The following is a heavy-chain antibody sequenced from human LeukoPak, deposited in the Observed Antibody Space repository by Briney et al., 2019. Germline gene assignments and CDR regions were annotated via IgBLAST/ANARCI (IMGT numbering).Heavy chain of an antibody. V-gene: IGHV4-4*07. Sequence: SETLSLTCTVSGGSFHTYYWNWIRQPAGKALEWIGRVYASGSTDSNSSLKSRVTMSLDTSKNQFSLELRSVTAADTAVYYCARLFTPGYCSTTSCYWKGWFDPWGQGTLVTVSS. CDR3: ARLFTPGYCSTTSCYWKGWFDP. CDR2: VYASGST. J-gene: IGHJ5*02. CDR1: GGSFHTYY. D-gene: IGHD2-2*01.